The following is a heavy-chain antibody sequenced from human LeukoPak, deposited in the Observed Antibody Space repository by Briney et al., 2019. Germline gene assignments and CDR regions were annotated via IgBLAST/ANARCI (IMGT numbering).Heavy chain of an antibody. J-gene: IGHJ4*02. V-gene: IGHV3-74*01. Sequence: SGGSLRLSCAASGFTFSSYWMHWVRQVPGKGLVWVSRINSDGSGTTYADSVKGRFTISRDNPKNTLYLQMNSLRAEDTAVYYCARETDSSGYYIDYWRQGTLVTVSS. CDR3: ARETDSSGYYIDY. CDR1: GFTFSSYW. CDR2: INSDGSGT. D-gene: IGHD3-22*01.